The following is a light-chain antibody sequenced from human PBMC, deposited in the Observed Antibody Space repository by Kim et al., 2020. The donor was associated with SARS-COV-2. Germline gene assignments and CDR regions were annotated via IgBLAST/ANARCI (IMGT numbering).Light chain of an antibody. CDR3: CSFTDRNTYV. CDR1: SSDIGAYSY. Sequence: QSALTQPRSVSGSPGQSVTISCTGTSSDIGAYSYVSWYQQHPGKAPKLMIYDVSERPSGVPDRFSGSKSGNTASLTISGLQAEDEDDYYCCSFTDRNTYVFGTGTKVTVL. V-gene: IGLV2-11*01. CDR2: DVS. J-gene: IGLJ1*01.